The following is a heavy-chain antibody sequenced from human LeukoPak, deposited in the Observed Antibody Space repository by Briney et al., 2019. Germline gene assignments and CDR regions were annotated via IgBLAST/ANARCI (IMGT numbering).Heavy chain of an antibody. CDR1: GFTFSSYA. CDR3: AKDKVRGVIIDLYYYYGMDV. V-gene: IGHV3-30*04. CDR2: ISYDGSNK. Sequence: PGGSLRLSCAASGFTFSSYAMYWVRQSPGKGLEWVAVISYDGSNKYYADSVKGRFTISRDNSKNTLYLQMNSLRAEDTAVYYCAKDKVRGVIIDLYYYYGMDVWGQGTTVTVSS. J-gene: IGHJ6*02. D-gene: IGHD3-10*01.